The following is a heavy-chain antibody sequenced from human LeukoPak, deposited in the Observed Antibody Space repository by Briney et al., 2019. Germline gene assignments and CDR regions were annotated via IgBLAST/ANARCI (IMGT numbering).Heavy chain of an antibody. CDR3: ARKLVSYDFWSGYYSWFDP. CDR2: VDPEDGET. Sequence: GASVKVSCKVSGYTFTDYYMHWLQQAPGKGLEWMGLVDPEDGETIYAEKFQGRVTITADTSTDTAYMELSSLRSEDTAVYYCARKLVSYDFWSGYYSWFDPWGQGTLVTVSS. J-gene: IGHJ5*02. V-gene: IGHV1-69-2*01. D-gene: IGHD3-3*01. CDR1: GYTFTDYY.